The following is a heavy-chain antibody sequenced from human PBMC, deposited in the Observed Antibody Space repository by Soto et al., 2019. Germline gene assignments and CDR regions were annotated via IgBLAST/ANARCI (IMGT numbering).Heavy chain of an antibody. CDR3: ARDRAAQRYFYYGMDV. CDR1: GFSVSNNY. V-gene: IGHV3-66*01. CDR2: IYSGGST. D-gene: IGHD6-13*01. Sequence: PGGPLRLSCAASGFSVSNNYMNWVRQAPGKGLEWVSVIYSGGSTYSDSVKGRFTISRDNSKNTLYLQMNSLRVDDTAVYYCARDRAAQRYFYYGMDVWGQGTTVTVSS. J-gene: IGHJ6*02.